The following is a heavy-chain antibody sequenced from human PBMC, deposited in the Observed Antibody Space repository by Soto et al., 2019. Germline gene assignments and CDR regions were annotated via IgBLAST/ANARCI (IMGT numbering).Heavy chain of an antibody. Sequence: ASVKVSCKASGYTFTSYAMHWVRQAPGQRLEWMGWINAGNGNTKYSQKFQGRVTITRDTSASTAYMELSSLRSEDTAVYYCARPTVTTLSTWFDPWGQGTLVTVSS. CDR2: INAGNGNT. J-gene: IGHJ5*02. D-gene: IGHD4-4*01. CDR1: GYTFTSYA. V-gene: IGHV1-3*01. CDR3: ARPTVTTLSTWFDP.